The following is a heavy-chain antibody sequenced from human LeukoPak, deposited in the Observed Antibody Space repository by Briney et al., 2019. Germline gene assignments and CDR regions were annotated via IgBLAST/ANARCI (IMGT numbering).Heavy chain of an antibody. CDR1: GGSISSGGYY. Sequence: SETLSLTCTVSGGSISSGGYYWSWIRQPPGKGLEWIGEINHSGSTNYNPSLKSRVTISVDTSKNQFSLKLSSVTAADTAVYYCARVIIVVVPAAKRFDPWGQGTLVTVSS. CDR3: ARVIIVVVPAAKRFDP. CDR2: INHSGST. J-gene: IGHJ5*02. V-gene: IGHV4-39*07. D-gene: IGHD2-2*01.